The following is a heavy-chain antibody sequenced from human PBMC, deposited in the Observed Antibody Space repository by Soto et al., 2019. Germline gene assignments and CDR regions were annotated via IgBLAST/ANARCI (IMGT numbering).Heavy chain of an antibody. Sequence: QVQLQESGPGLVKPSETLSLTCTVSGGSINYYYWSWMRQSPGKGLEWIGYIYYDGITDYNPSLRSRATRSVDTSKNQFSMNLRSVTAADTALYYCARRNEGLDYWGQGALVTVSS. CDR3: ARRNEGLDY. D-gene: IGHD1-1*01. CDR2: IYYDGIT. CDR1: GGSINYYY. J-gene: IGHJ4*02. V-gene: IGHV4-59*01.